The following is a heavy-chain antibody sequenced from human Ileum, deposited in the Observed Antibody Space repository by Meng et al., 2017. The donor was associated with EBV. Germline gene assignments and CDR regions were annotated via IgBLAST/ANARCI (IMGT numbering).Heavy chain of an antibody. V-gene: IGHV4-39*01. CDR2: IYYSGRT. CDR1: GGPINSSSYY. CDR3: ARPIAAAGWFDP. D-gene: IGHD6-13*01. J-gene: IGHJ5*02. Sequence: QLQLQESCPGLVKPSETRSLTCTVSGGPINSSSYYWGWIRQPPGKGLEWIGSIYYSGRTYYNPSLKSRVTISVDTSKNQFSLKLSSVTAADTAVYYCARPIAAAGWFDPWGQGTLVTVSS.